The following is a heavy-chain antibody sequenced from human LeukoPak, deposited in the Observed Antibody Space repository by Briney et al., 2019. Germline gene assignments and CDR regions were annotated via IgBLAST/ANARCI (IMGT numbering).Heavy chain of an antibody. CDR2: INPNSGGT. D-gene: IGHD6-6*01. CDR3: ARERQDSSSSVDY. J-gene: IGHJ4*02. Sequence: ASVKVSCKASGYTFTGHYMHWVRQAPGQGLEWMGRINPNSGGTNYAQKFQGRVTMTRDTSISTAYMELSRLRYDDTAVYYCARERQDSSSSVDYWGQGTLVTVSS. V-gene: IGHV1-2*06. CDR1: GYTFTGHY.